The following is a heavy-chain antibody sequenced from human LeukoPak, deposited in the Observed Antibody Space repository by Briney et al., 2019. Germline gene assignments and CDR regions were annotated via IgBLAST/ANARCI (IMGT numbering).Heavy chain of an antibody. V-gene: IGHV3-48*03. Sequence: PGGFLRLSCAASGFSISSYEMNWVRQAPGKGLEWVSYISSSGSNTNYADSVKGRFTISGDNAKNSLYLQMNSLRAEDTAVYYCARGGRSDYWGQGTLVTVSS. CDR1: GFSISSYE. CDR3: ARGGRSDY. D-gene: IGHD3-16*01. CDR2: ISSSGSNT. J-gene: IGHJ4*02.